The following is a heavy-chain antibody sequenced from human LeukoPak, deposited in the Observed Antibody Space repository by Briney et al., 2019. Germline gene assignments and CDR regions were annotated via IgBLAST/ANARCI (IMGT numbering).Heavy chain of an antibody. CDR3: ARDPSSYYYDSSGYYYDIYFDY. Sequence: GGSLRLSCAASGFTFSSYSMNWVRQAPGKGLEWVSYISSSSSTIYYADSVKGRFTISRDNAKNSLYLQMNSLRAEDTAVYYCARDPSSYYYDSSGYYYDIYFDYWGQGTLVTVSS. CDR1: GFTFSSYS. D-gene: IGHD3-22*01. J-gene: IGHJ4*02. V-gene: IGHV3-48*04. CDR2: ISSSSSTI.